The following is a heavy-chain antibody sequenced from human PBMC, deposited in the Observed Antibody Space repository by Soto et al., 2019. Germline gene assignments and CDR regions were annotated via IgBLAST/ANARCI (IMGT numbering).Heavy chain of an antibody. Sequence: QVQLVQSGAEIKKPGSSVKVSCKASGGTFSSYAISWVRQAPGQGLEWMGGIIPIFGTPNYAQKFQGRVTITAYESTSTAYMELSSLRSEDTAVYCCARVTKSYYYYYGMDVWGQGTKVTVSS. J-gene: IGHJ6*02. CDR1: GGTFSSYA. CDR3: ARVTKSYYYYYGMDV. V-gene: IGHV1-69*01. CDR2: IIPIFGTP.